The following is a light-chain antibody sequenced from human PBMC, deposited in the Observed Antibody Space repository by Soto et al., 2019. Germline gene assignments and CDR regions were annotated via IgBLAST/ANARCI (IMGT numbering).Light chain of an antibody. CDR2: LGS. V-gene: IGKV2-28*01. CDR1: QSLLYSNGHNY. CDR3: LQTLQTWT. J-gene: IGKJ1*01. Sequence: DIVLIQSPLSLPVTPGEPASISCKSSQSLLYSNGHNYLEWFLQKPGQSPQLLIYLGSNRASGVPDRFSGSGSRTDFTLKISRVEAEDVGVYYCLQTLQTWTFGQGTKVEI.